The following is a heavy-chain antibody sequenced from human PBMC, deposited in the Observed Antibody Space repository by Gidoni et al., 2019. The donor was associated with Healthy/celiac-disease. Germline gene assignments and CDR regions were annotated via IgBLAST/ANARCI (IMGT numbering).Heavy chain of an antibody. Sequence: QVQLVQSGAEVKKAGASVTVSCHASGSTLTVYSMHWVRQAPGQGLEWMGWINPNSGGTNYAKKFQGRVTMTRDTSISTAYMELSRLRSDDTAVYYCARDQSGTTFFRVYGMDVWGQGTTVTVSS. CDR3: ARDQSGTTFFRVYGMDV. J-gene: IGHJ6*02. D-gene: IGHD1-1*01. CDR1: GSTLTVYS. V-gene: IGHV1-2*02. CDR2: INPNSGGT.